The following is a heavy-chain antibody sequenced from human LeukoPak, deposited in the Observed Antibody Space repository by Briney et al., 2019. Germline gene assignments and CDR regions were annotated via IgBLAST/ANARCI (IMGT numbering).Heavy chain of an antibody. Sequence: ASVKVSCKASGYTFTSYAMHWVRQAPGQRLEWMGWINAGNGNTKYSQKFQGRVTITRDTSASTAYMELSSLRSDDTAVYYCARGVYAGAAAASGFDYWGQGTLVTVSS. V-gene: IGHV1-3*01. D-gene: IGHD6-13*01. CDR2: INAGNGNT. CDR1: GYTFTSYA. CDR3: ARGVYAGAAAASGFDY. J-gene: IGHJ4*02.